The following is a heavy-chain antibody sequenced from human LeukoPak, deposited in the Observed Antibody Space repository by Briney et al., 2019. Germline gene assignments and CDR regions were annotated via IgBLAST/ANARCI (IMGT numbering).Heavy chain of an antibody. CDR3: AKPISGGLAVTADWFHP. D-gene: IGHD6-19*01. Sequence: PGGSLRLSCAASGFAFNVYAMSWLRQPPGKGLEWVSTINANSGTTSYAASVRGRFSISRDNSKSTLYLQLSPLRADDTATYYCAKPISGGLAVTADWFHPWGQGTLVVVSS. CDR1: GFAFNVYA. J-gene: IGHJ5*01. CDR2: INANSGTT. V-gene: IGHV3-23*01.